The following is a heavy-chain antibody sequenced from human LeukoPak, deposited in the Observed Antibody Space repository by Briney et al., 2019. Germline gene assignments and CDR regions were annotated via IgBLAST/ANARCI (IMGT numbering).Heavy chain of an antibody. Sequence: PSETLSLTCAVYGGSFSGYYWSWIRQPLGKGLEWIGEINHSGSTNYNPSLKSRVTISVGTSKNQFSLKLSSVTAADTAVYYCARGTTAHSNWGQGTLVTVSS. CDR1: GGSFSGYY. CDR2: INHSGST. D-gene: IGHD4-11*01. J-gene: IGHJ4*02. CDR3: ARGTTAHSN. V-gene: IGHV4-34*01.